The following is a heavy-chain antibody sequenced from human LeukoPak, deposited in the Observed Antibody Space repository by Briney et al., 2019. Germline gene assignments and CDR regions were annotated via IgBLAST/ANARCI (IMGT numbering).Heavy chain of an antibody. CDR3: TTDGEVTIFGVVIYFDY. CDR1: GSTFSNAW. Sequence: GGSLRLSCAASGSTFSNAWMSWVRQAPGKGLEWVGRIKSKTDGGTTDYAAPVKGRFTISRDDSKNTLYLQMNSLKTEDTAVYYCTTDGEVTIFGVVIYFDYWGQGTLVTVSS. V-gene: IGHV3-15*01. CDR2: IKSKTDGGTT. D-gene: IGHD3-3*01. J-gene: IGHJ4*02.